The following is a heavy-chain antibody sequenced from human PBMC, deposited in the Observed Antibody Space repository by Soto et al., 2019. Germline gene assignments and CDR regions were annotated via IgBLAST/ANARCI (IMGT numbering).Heavy chain of an antibody. J-gene: IGHJ6*02. CDR3: ARVLRGKNYYYGMDV. V-gene: IGHV4-34*01. Sequence: NPSETLSLTCAVYGGSFSGYYWSWIRQPPGKGLEWIGEINHSGSTNYNPSLKGRVTISVDTSKNQFSLKLSSVTAADTAVYYCARVLRGKNYYYGMDVWGQGTKVTVSS. CDR1: GGSFSGYY. D-gene: IGHD3-16*01. CDR2: INHSGST.